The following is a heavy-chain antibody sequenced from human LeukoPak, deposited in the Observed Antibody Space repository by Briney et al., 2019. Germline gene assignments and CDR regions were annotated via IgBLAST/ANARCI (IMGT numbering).Heavy chain of an antibody. CDR1: RFTFSTYA. D-gene: IGHD1-26*01. V-gene: IGHV3-23*01. J-gene: IGHJ3*02. CDR2: ISDNDGGT. CDR3: AKRSSMGAFDI. Sequence: PGGSLRLSCAASRFTFSTYAMNWVRQAPGKGLEWVSAISDNDGGTFYIDSVKGRFTISRDNSKNMLYLQMNSLRADDTALYYCAKRSSMGAFDIWGQGTMVTVSS.